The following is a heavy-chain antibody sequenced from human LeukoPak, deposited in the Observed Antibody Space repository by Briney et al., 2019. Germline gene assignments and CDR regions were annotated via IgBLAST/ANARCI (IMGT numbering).Heavy chain of an antibody. CDR3: AKDELWFGESVYYMDV. CDR2: LITFFGTA. D-gene: IGHD3-10*01. Sequence: GASVNVSCKASGGTPSSYAISRVRQPRGPGLEWMGGLITFFGTANYAQKFQGRVTITADKSTSTAYMQLSSLRSEDTAVYYCAKDELWFGESVYYMDVWGKGTTVTISS. CDR1: GGTPSSYA. V-gene: IGHV1-69*06. J-gene: IGHJ6*03.